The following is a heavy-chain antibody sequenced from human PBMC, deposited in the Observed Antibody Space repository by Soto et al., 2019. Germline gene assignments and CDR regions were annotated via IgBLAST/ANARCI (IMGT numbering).Heavy chain of an antibody. CDR2: IIPIFGTA. J-gene: IGHJ5*02. Sequence: QVQLVQSGAEVKKPGSSVKVSCKASGGTFSSYAISWVRQAPGQGLEWMGGIIPIFGTANYAQKFQGRVTITADESTSTAYMELSSLRSEDTAVYYCARDSRLALDCSSTSCYARSGWFDPWGQGTLVTVSS. V-gene: IGHV1-69*01. CDR1: GGTFSSYA. CDR3: ARDSRLALDCSSTSCYARSGWFDP. D-gene: IGHD2-2*01.